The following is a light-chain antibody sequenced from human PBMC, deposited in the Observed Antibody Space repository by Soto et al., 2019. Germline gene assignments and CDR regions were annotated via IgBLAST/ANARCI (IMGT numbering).Light chain of an antibody. CDR1: SSNIGSNT. Sequence: QSVLTQPPSASGTPGQRVTISCSGSSSNIGSNTVNWYQQLPGTAPKLLIYSNNQRPSGVPDRFSGSKSGTSASLAISGLQSEDEGDDYWAAWDDSLNGVVFGGGTKVTVL. CDR2: SNN. CDR3: AAWDDSLNGVV. J-gene: IGLJ2*01. V-gene: IGLV1-44*01.